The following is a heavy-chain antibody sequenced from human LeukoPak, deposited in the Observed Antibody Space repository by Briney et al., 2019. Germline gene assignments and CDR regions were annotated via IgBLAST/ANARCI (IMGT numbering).Heavy chain of an antibody. D-gene: IGHD2-21*01. CDR1: GGSISSYY. CDR3: ARAPVVVKYYGMDV. CDR2: IYYSGST. J-gene: IGHJ6*02. V-gene: IGHV4-59*01. Sequence: LETLSLTCTVSGGSISSYYWSWIRQPPGKGLEWIGYIYYSGSTNYNPSLKSRVTISVDTSKNQFSLKLSSVTAADTAVYYCARAPVVVKYYGMDVWGQGTTVTVSS.